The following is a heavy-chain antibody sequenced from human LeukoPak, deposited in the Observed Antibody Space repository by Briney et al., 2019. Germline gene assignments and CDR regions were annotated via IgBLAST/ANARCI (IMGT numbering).Heavy chain of an antibody. D-gene: IGHD6-19*01. V-gene: IGHV4-39*01. Sequence: SETLSLTCTVSGGSISSSSYYWDWIRQPPGKGLEWIGSIYYSGSTYYNPSLKSRVTISVDTSKNQFSLKLSSVTAADTAVYYCASLHSSGWYEDYWGQGTLVTVSS. J-gene: IGHJ4*02. CDR1: GGSISSSSYY. CDR3: ASLHSSGWYEDY. CDR2: IYYSGST.